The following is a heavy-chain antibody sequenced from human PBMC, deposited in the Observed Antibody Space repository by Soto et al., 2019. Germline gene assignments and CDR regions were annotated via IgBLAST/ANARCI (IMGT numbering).Heavy chain of an antibody. J-gene: IGHJ4*02. CDR3: ATTDYVDYYTY. D-gene: IGHD3-3*01. Sequence: SETLSLTCAVSGDSISSGHYRPWIRRPPGKGLEWIGCIYHSGTTIYNPSLKSRVTISVDTSRNQFSLKLSSVTAADSAVYYGATTDYVDYYTYFGQGTLVTVSS. CDR1: GDSISSGHY. CDR2: IYHSGTT. V-gene: IGHV4-38-2*01.